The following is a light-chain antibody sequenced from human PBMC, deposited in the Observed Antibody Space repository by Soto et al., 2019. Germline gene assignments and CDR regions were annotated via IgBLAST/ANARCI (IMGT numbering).Light chain of an antibody. CDR2: GAS. V-gene: IGKV3-20*01. CDR3: NQFGSSPLALT. Sequence: ESMLTQSPGTLSLSPGERATLSCRASQSVSTRYLAWYQQKPGQAPRLLIYGASIRAAGIPDRFSGSGSGTDFTLTISSLEPEDFEVYYCNQFGSSPLALTFGHGTNLEI. CDR1: QSVSTRY. J-gene: IGKJ2*01.